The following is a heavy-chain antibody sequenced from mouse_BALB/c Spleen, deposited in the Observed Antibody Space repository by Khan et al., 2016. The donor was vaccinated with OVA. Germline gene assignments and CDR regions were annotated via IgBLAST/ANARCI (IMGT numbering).Heavy chain of an antibody. V-gene: IGHV1S29*02. CDR1: GYIFTDYI. CDR2: IFPNNGDS. CDR3: VRSGYGSFAY. J-gene: IGHJ3*01. Sequence: VQLQQSGPELVKPGASVKISCRASGYIFTDYILDWVKQSHGKSLEWIGYIFPNNGDSDYNQKFKTRATLNVDLSSSTAYMELRSLTSEDSAIYYCVRSGYGSFAYWRQGTLVTVSA. D-gene: IGHD1-2*01.